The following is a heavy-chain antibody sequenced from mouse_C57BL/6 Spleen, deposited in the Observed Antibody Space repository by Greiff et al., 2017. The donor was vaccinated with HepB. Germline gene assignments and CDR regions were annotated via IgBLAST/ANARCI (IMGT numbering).Heavy chain of an antibody. CDR1: GYTFTSYW. V-gene: IGHV1-53*01. CDR2: INPSNGGT. Sequence: VQLQQSGTELVKPGASVKLSCKASGYTFTSYWMHWVKQRPGQGLEWIGNINPSNGGTNYNEKFKSKATLTVDKSSSTAYMQLSSLTSEDSAVYYCARKGGLRKNYYAMDYWGQGTSVTVSS. J-gene: IGHJ4*01. D-gene: IGHD2-4*01. CDR3: ARKGGLRKNYYAMDY.